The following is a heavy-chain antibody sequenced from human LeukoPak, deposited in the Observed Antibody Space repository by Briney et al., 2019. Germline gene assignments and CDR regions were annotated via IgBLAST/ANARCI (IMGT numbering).Heavy chain of an antibody. Sequence: GGSLRLSCSASGFTSCSYAMHWVRQTPGKGLEYVSDISSNVGSTYYADSVKGRFTISRDHSKNTLYVQMNSLRAEDTAVYYCAKDEYSDYVGYWGQGTLVTVSS. CDR1: GFTSCSYA. CDR3: AKDEYSDYVGY. D-gene: IGHD4-11*01. CDR2: ISSNVGST. J-gene: IGHJ4*02. V-gene: IGHV3-64*04.